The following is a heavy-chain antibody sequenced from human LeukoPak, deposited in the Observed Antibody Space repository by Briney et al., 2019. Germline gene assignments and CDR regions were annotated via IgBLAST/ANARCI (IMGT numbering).Heavy chain of an antibody. D-gene: IGHD4-11*01. Sequence: GGSLRLSCAASGFTFSSYAMHWVRQAPGKGLEWVAVISYDGSNKYYADSVKGRFTISRDNSKNTLYLQMNSLRAEDTAVYYCARVDYSNPWYFDYWGQGTLVTVSS. J-gene: IGHJ4*02. V-gene: IGHV3-30-3*01. CDR1: GFTFSSYA. CDR2: ISYDGSNK. CDR3: ARVDYSNPWYFDY.